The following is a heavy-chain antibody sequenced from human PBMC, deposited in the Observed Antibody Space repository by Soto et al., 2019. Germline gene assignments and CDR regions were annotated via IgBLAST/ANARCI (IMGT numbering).Heavy chain of an antibody. CDR2: ISTPKGNT. Sequence: GASVKVSCKTSGYTFTSFGIAWVRQAPGQGLEWMGWISTPKGNTNYAQKFQGRVTMTTDTPTSTAYMELSSLRSDDTAVYYCAREGVRGMDVWGQGTTVTVSS. D-gene: IGHD3-16*01. J-gene: IGHJ6*02. CDR1: GYTFTSFG. V-gene: IGHV1-18*01. CDR3: AREGVRGMDV.